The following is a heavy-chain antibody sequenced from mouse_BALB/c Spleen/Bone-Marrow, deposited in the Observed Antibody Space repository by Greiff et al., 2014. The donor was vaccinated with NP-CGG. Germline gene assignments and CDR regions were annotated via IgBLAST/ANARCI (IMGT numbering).Heavy chain of an antibody. CDR3: ARITTATGAMDY. CDR1: GFPLTNYG. Sequence: VKLMESGPGLVAPSQSLSITCTVSGFPLTNYGVHWVRQPPGKGLEWLGVIWADGSTNYNSALMSRLSISKDNSKSQVFFKMNSLQTDDTAMYYCARITTATGAMDYWGQGTSVTVSS. V-gene: IGHV2-9*02. J-gene: IGHJ4*01. CDR2: IWADGST. D-gene: IGHD1-2*01.